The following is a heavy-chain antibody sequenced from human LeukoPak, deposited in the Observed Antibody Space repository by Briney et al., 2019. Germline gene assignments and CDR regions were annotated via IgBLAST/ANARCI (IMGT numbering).Heavy chain of an antibody. CDR3: AKSAAAGGGFDY. J-gene: IGHJ4*02. CDR2: ISYDGSNK. CDR1: GFTFSSYG. V-gene: IGHV3-30*18. Sequence: PGGSLRLSCAASGFTFSSYGMHWVRQAPGKGLEWVAVISYDGSNKYHADSVKGRFTISRDNSKNTLYLQMNSLRAEDTAVYYCAKSAAAGGGFDYWGQGTLVTVSS. D-gene: IGHD6-13*01.